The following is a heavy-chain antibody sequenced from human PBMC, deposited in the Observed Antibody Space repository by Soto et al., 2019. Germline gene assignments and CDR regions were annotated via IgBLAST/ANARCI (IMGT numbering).Heavy chain of an antibody. CDR2: FDPQDGET. CDR1: GYPITELS. Sequence: VSGKVCFKVCGYPITELSMHWGRRAPGKGLEWMGGFDPQDGETIYAQKFQGRVTMTEDTSTDTAYMELSSLRSEDTAVYYCATDHASYRAFDIWGQGTMFTVSS. V-gene: IGHV1-24*01. J-gene: IGHJ3*02. CDR3: ATDHASYRAFDI. D-gene: IGHD1-26*01.